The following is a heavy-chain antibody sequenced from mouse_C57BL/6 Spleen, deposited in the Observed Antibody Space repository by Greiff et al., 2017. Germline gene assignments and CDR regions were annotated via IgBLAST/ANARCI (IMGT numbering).Heavy chain of an antibody. CDR2: IDPSDSYT. V-gene: IGHV1-69*01. D-gene: IGHD1-1*01. J-gene: IGHJ3*01. CDR3: ARSYGSSYDAWVAY. CDR1: GYTFTSYW. Sequence: QVQLQQPGAELVMPGASVKLSCKASGYTFTSYWMHWVKQRPGQGLEWIGEIDPSDSYTNYNQKFKGKSTLTVDKSSSTAYMQLSSLTSEDSAVYYCARSYGSSYDAWVAYWGQGTLVTVSA.